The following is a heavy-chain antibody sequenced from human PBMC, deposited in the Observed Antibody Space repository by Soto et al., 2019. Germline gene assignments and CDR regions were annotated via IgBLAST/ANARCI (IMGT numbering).Heavy chain of an antibody. V-gene: IGHV3-21*01. CDR3: ARDQLGYSYGYTYGMDV. CDR1: GFTFSSYS. CDR2: ISSSSSYI. D-gene: IGHD5-18*01. J-gene: IGHJ6*02. Sequence: GGSLRLSCAASGFTFSSYSMNWVRQAPGKGLEWVSSISSSSSYIYYADSVKGRFTISRDNAKNSLYLQMNSLRAEDTAVYYCARDQLGYSYGYTYGMDVWGQGTTVTVSS.